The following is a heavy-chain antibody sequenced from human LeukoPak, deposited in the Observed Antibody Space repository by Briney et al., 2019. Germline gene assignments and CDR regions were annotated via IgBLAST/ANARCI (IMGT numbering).Heavy chain of an antibody. Sequence: GGSLRLSCAASGFTFSSYGMHWVRQAPGKGQEWVAVISYDGSNKYYADSVKGRFTISRDNSKNTLYLQMNSLRAEDTAVYYCAKEYHPYSGSYSPHPDYWGQGTLVTVSS. J-gene: IGHJ4*02. CDR3: AKEYHPYSGSYSPHPDY. CDR2: ISYDGSNK. V-gene: IGHV3-30*18. D-gene: IGHD1-26*01. CDR1: GFTFSSYG.